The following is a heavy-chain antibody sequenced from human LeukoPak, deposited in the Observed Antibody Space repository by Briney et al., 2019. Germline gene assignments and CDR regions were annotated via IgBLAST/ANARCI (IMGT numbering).Heavy chain of an antibody. Sequence: GGSLRLSCAASGFTVISNYMSWVRQAPGKGLEWVSVIYSGGSTYYADSVKGRFTISRDNSKNTLYLQMNSLRAEDAAVYYCARAGSYYPLDYWGQGTLVTVAS. D-gene: IGHD1-26*01. CDR1: GFTVISNY. J-gene: IGHJ4*02. V-gene: IGHV3-53*01. CDR3: ARAGSYYPLDY. CDR2: IYSGGST.